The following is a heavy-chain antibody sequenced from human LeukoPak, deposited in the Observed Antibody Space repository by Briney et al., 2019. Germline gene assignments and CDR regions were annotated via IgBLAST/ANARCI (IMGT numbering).Heavy chain of an antibody. CDR3: ASGRGHIVVVTGPPISVQH. D-gene: IGHD2-21*02. CDR2: ISSSGSTI. CDR1: GFPFSSYE. V-gene: IGHV3-48*03. J-gene: IGHJ1*01. Sequence: GGSLILSCAASGFPFSSYEMNWVRQAPGKGLEWVSYISSSGSTIYYADSVKGRFTISSDNAKNSLYLQMNSLRAEDTAVYYCASGRGHIVVVTGPPISVQHWGQGTLVTVSS.